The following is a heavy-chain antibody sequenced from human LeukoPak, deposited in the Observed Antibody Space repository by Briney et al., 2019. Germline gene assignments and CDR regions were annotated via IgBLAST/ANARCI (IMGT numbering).Heavy chain of an antibody. CDR2: IYTSGST. CDR3: ARDWDGYSSSLSGFDY. Sequence: KPSATLSLTWTVSGDSISSGSYYWSWVRQPAGKGLEWIGRIYTSGSTNYNPSLKSRVTISVETSKNQFSLKLSSETAADTAVYYCARDWDGYSSSLSGFDYWGQGTLVTVSS. V-gene: IGHV4-61*02. J-gene: IGHJ4*02. D-gene: IGHD6-13*01. CDR1: GDSISSGSYY.